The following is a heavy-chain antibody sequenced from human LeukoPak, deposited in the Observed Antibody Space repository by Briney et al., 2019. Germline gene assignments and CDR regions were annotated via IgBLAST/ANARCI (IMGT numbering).Heavy chain of an antibody. Sequence: VSVKVSCKASGYTFTGYYMHWVRQAPGQGLEWMGWINPNSGGTNYAQKFQGRVTMTRDTSISTAYMELSRLRSDDTAVYYCARPISGSYPHDAFDIWGQGTMVTVSS. J-gene: IGHJ3*02. D-gene: IGHD1-26*01. V-gene: IGHV1-2*02. CDR2: INPNSGGT. CDR3: ARPISGSYPHDAFDI. CDR1: GYTFTGYY.